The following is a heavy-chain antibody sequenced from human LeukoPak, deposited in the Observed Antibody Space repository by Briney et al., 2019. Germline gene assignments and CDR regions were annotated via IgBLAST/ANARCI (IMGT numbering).Heavy chain of an antibody. Sequence: GGSLRLSCAASGFTFSNHYMTWVRQAPGKGLEWVSSISTFSNYIYYADSVKGRFTISRDNAKNSLHLQMNSLRVEDTAVYYCAREDSDSSGYYRYWGQGTLATVSS. D-gene: IGHD3-22*01. J-gene: IGHJ4*02. CDR1: GFTFSNHY. V-gene: IGHV3-21*01. CDR3: AREDSDSSGYYRY. CDR2: ISTFSNYI.